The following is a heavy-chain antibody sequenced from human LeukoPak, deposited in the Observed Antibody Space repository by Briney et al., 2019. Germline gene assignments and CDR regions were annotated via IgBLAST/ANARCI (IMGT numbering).Heavy chain of an antibody. D-gene: IGHD6-13*01. CDR3: ARDTYIAADPKYFYYYGMDV. V-gene: IGHV3-74*01. CDR2: VNRDGSYT. J-gene: IGHJ6*02. CDR1: GFTFSSYA. Sequence: GGSLRLSCAASGFTFSSYAMSWVRQAPGKGLVWVSRVNRDGSYTFYADSVKGRFTISRDNAKNTLYLQMNSLTAEESGVYYCARDTYIAADPKYFYYYGMDVWGQGTTVTVSS.